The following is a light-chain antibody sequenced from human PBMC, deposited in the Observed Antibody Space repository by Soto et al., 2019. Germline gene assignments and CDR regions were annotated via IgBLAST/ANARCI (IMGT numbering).Light chain of an antibody. Sequence: ETVLTQSPGTLSLSPGERATLSCRASQSISSNYLAWYHQKPGQAPRLLIHGASRRAYGIPDRFSGSGSGTDFTLTISRLESQDFAVYHCQQYGSSPLTFGGGTKVEI. CDR3: QQYGSSPLT. V-gene: IGKV3-20*01. CDR2: GAS. CDR1: QSISSNY. J-gene: IGKJ4*01.